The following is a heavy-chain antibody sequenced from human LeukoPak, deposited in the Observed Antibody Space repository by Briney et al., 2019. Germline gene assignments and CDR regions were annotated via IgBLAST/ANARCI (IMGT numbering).Heavy chain of an antibody. CDR2: IYYSGST. D-gene: IGHD3-22*01. CDR1: GDSLSSGSYY. CDR3: GRNMMLRDDSSGYTHQWFEP. Sequence: SETLSLTCTVSGDSLSSGSYYWGWIRQPPGKGLEWIGSIYYSGSTSYNPSLKSRVTISVDTSKNQFSLKLSSVTAADTAVYYCGRNMMLRDDSSGYTHQWFEPWGQGTLVSVS. J-gene: IGHJ5*02. V-gene: IGHV4-39*01.